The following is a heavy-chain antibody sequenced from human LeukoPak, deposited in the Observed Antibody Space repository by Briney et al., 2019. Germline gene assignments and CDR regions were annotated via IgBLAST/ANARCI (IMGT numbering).Heavy chain of an antibody. J-gene: IGHJ4*02. V-gene: IGHV1-2*02. CDR1: GYTFTGYY. CDR2: INPHSGGT. CDR3: ARDLGISGWYAPPLGYFDY. D-gene: IGHD6-19*01. Sequence: ASVKVSCKASGYTFTGYYMHWVRQAPGQGLEWMGWINPHSGGTKYAQQFQGRVTMTRDTSISIAYMELFRLRSDDTAVYYCARDLGISGWYAPPLGYFDYWGQGTLVTVXX.